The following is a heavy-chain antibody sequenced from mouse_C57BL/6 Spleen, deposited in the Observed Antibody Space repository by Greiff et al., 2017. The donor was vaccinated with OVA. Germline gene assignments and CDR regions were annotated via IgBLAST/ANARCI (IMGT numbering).Heavy chain of an antibody. CDR3: TRGCY. Sequence: VKVVESGAELVRPGASVTLSCKASGYTFTDYEMHWVKQTPVHGLEWIGAIDPETGGTAYNQKFKGKAILTADKSSSTAYLELRSLTSEDSAFYYCTRGCYWGQGTTLTVSS. V-gene: IGHV1-15*01. CDR1: GYTFTDYE. J-gene: IGHJ2*01. CDR2: IDPETGGT.